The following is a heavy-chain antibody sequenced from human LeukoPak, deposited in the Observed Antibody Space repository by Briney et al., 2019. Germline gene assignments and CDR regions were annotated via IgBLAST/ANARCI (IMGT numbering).Heavy chain of an antibody. CDR1: GFTFSSYA. J-gene: IGHJ4*02. D-gene: IGHD3-22*01. CDR3: AKDTRITMIVVVPYYFDY. V-gene: IGHV3-23*01. CDR2: ISGSGGST. Sequence: GGSLRLSCAASGFTFSSYAMSWVRQDPGKGLEWVSAISGSGGSTYYADSVKGRFTISRDNSKNTLYLQMNSLIAEDTAVYYCAKDTRITMIVVVPYYFDYWGQGTLVTVSS.